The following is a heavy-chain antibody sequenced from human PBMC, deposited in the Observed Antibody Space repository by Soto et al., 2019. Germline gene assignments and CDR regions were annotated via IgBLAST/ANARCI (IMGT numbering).Heavy chain of an antibody. CDR3: AQGGIGSSSGLDS. V-gene: IGHV3-23*01. CDR2: ISDGPDGA. Sequence: EVQLLESGGGLIQPGGSLRLSCAASGFTFSSFAMTWVRQAPGKGLQWISSISDGPDGAYYADSVKGRFTISRDNSKNTLSLQMDSLRPGDSALYYCAQGGIGSSSGLDSWGQGTLVTVSS. D-gene: IGHD6-6*01. CDR1: GFTFSSFA. J-gene: IGHJ4*02.